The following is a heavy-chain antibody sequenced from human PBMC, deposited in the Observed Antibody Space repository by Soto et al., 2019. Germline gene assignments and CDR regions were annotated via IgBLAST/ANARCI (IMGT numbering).Heavy chain of an antibody. CDR1: GFTFSSSG. J-gene: IGHJ6*02. CDR2: ISYDGSNK. D-gene: IGHD4-17*01. V-gene: IGHV3-30*18. Sequence: PGGSLRRSWAASGFTFSSSGMHWVRQAPGKGLEWVAVISYDGSNKYYADSVKGRFTISRDNSKNTLYLQMNSLRAEDTAVYYCAKDGGYGDANYYYYGMDVWGQGNTVTGS. CDR3: AKDGGYGDANYYYYGMDV.